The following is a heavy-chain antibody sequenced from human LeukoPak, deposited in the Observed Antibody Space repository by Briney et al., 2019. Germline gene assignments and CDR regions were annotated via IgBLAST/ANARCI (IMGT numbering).Heavy chain of an antibody. V-gene: IGHV4-31*03. CDR3: ANHPFGRGQYTYGMDV. CDR2: IFYSGNT. Sequence: SETLSLTCTVSGGSVSSGGYSWSWIRQHPGKGLEWIGYIFYSGNTYHNPSLKSRVTISVDTSTNQVSLKLNSATAMDTASYDCANHPFGRGQYTYGMDVWGQGTTVTVSS. D-gene: IGHD3-3*01. J-gene: IGHJ6*02. CDR1: GGSVSSGGYS.